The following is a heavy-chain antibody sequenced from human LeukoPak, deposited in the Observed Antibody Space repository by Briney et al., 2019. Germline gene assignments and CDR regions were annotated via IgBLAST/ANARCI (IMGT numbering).Heavy chain of an antibody. D-gene: IGHD3-3*01. J-gene: IGHJ5*02. Sequence: ETLSLTCTVSGASISSYYWNWIRQSPGKGLEWVSAISGSGGSTYYADSVKGRFTISRDNSKNTLYLQMNSLRAEDTAVYYCAKFSYGFWSGFDPWGQGTLVTVSS. CDR3: AKFSYGFWSGFDP. V-gene: IGHV3-23*01. CDR2: ISGSGGST. CDR1: GASISSYY.